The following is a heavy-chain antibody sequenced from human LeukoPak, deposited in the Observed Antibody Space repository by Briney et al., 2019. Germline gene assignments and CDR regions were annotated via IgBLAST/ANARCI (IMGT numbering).Heavy chain of an antibody. CDR1: GFTFSSYW. D-gene: IGHD3-16*01. CDR2: ISSSSSYI. CDR3: ARDMTLYYYGMDV. Sequence: GGSLRLSCAASGFTFSSYWMHWVRQAPGKGLEWVSSISSSSSYIYYADSVKGRFTISRDNAKNSLYLQMNSLRAEDTAVYYCARDMTLYYYGMDVWGQGTTVTVSS. V-gene: IGHV3-21*01. J-gene: IGHJ6*02.